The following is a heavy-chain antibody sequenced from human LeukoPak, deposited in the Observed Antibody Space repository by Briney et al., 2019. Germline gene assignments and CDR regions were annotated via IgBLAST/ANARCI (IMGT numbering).Heavy chain of an antibody. V-gene: IGHV4-61*02. D-gene: IGHD5-12*01. Sequence: PSETLSLTCTVSGGSISSGSYYWSWIRQPAGKGLEWIGRIYTSGSTNYNPSLKSRVTISVDTSKNQFSLKLSSVTAADTAVYYCARGRPELWLRFSIGMDVWGQGTTVTVSS. CDR2: IYTSGST. J-gene: IGHJ6*02. CDR1: GGSISSGSYY. CDR3: ARGRPELWLRFSIGMDV.